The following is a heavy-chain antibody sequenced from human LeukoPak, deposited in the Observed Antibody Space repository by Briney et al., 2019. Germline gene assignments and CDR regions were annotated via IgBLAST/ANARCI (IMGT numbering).Heavy chain of an antibody. J-gene: IGHJ4*02. Sequence: GGSLRLSCAASGFTFNNYGMHWVRQAPGKGLKWVAFIREDGSNKYYADSVKGRFTISRDNSKNTLYLQMNSLRAEDTAVYYCAKYKRLWYGSGSYYNQPPYYFDYWGQGTLVTVSS. V-gene: IGHV3-30*02. CDR1: GFTFNNYG. CDR3: AKYKRLWYGSGSYYNQPPYYFDY. CDR2: IREDGSNK. D-gene: IGHD3-10*01.